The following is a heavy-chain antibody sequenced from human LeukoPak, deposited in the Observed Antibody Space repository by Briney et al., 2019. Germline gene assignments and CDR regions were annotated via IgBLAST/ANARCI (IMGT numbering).Heavy chain of an antibody. Sequence: SETLSLTCTVSGGSISSYYWSWIRQPAGQGLEWIGRIYTSGSTNYNPSLKSRVTISVDTSKNQFSLNLTSVTAADTAVYYCARKSPIDTSFVYWGQGTLVTVSS. CDR2: IYTSGST. J-gene: IGHJ4*02. V-gene: IGHV4-4*07. D-gene: IGHD3-16*01. CDR3: ARKSPIDTSFVY. CDR1: GGSISSYY.